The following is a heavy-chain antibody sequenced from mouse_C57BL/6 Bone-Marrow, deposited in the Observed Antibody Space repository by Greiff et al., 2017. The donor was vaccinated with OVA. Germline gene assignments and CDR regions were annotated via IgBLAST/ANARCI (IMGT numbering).Heavy chain of an antibody. CDR2: SRNKANDYTP. J-gene: IGHJ3*01. V-gene: IGHV7-1*01. Sequence: EVMLVESGGGLVQSGRSLRLSCATSGFTFSDFYMEWVRQAPGKGLEWIAASRNKANDYTPEYSASVKGRFIVSRDTSQSILYLQMNALRAEDTAIYYCARDAPSGYVPFAYWGQGTLVTVSA. CDR3: ARDAPSGYVPFAY. D-gene: IGHD3-2*02. CDR1: GFTFSDFY.